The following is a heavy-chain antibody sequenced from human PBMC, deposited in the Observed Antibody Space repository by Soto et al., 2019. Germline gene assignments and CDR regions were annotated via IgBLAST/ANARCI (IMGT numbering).Heavy chain of an antibody. D-gene: IGHD2-21*02. CDR1: GVPLSTYS. V-gene: IGHV3-48*02. J-gene: IGHJ4*02. CDR3: ARGAYCGGDCFYFDY. Sequence: GGSLRLSCAASGVPLSTYSMNWVRQAPGKGLEWVSYISSSSSTIYYADSVKGRFTISRDNAKNSLYLQMNSLRDEDTAVYYCARGAYCGGDCFYFDYWGQGALVTVSS. CDR2: ISSSSSTI.